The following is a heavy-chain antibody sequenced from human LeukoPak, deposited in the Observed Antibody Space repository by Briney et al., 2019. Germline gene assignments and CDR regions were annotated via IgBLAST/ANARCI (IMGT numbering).Heavy chain of an antibody. J-gene: IGHJ5*02. CDR1: GGTFSSYA. V-gene: IGHV1-69*13. D-gene: IGHD5-12*01. CDR3: ARAGIVATILAGGPFDP. CDR2: IIPIFGTA. Sequence: ASVKVSCKASGGTFSSYAISWVRQAPGQGLEWMGGIIPIFGTANYAQKFQGRVTITADESTSTAYMELSSLRSEDTAVYYCARAGIVATILAGGPFDPWGQGTLVTVSS.